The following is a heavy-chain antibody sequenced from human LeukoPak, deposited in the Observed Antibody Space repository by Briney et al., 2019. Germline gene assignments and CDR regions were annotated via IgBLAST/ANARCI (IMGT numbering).Heavy chain of an antibody. J-gene: IGHJ6*02. CDR2: IDPSGGTT. D-gene: IGHD6-6*01. V-gene: IGHV1-46*01. CDR3: ARAFSWGIDV. CDR1: GYTFTSYY. Sequence: ASVKVSCKASGYTFTSYYMHWVRQAPGQGLEWMGIIDPSGGTTDYAQNFQGRVTMTRDTSASTVYMELSSLRSEDTAVYYCARAFSWGIDVWGQGTTVTVS.